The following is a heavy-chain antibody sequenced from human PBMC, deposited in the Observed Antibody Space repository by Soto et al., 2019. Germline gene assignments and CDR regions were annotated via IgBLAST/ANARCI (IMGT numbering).Heavy chain of an antibody. D-gene: IGHD3-10*01. CDR1: GGTFSSYA. V-gene: IGHV1-46*01. J-gene: IGHJ6*02. CDR3: ATANGSGSYPGTPPKYYYGMDV. Sequence: GASVKVSCKASGGTFSSYAISWVRQAPGQGLEWMGLINPICGSTSYAQKFQGRVAMTRDTSTSTVYMELSSLRSEDTAMYYCATANGSGSYPGTPPKYYYGMDVWGQGTTVTVSS. CDR2: INPICGST.